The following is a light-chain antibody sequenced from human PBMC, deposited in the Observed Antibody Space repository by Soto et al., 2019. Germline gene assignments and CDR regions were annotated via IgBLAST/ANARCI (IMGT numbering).Light chain of an antibody. Sequence: DIQMTQSPSTLSGSVGDRVTITCRASQTISSWLAWYQQKPGKAPKLLIYNASTLKSGVPSRFSGSGSGTEFTLTVSSLQPDDFATYYCKHYNSYSEAFGQGNKVELK. J-gene: IGKJ1*01. V-gene: IGKV1-5*03. CDR2: NAS. CDR1: QTISSW. CDR3: KHYNSYSEA.